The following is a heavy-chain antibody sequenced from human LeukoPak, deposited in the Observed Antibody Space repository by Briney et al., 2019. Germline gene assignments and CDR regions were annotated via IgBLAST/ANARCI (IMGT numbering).Heavy chain of an antibody. D-gene: IGHD3-16*01. CDR2: IYRSGST. Sequence: SETLSLTCTVSGGSIRSYYWGWIRQPPGKGLEWIGNIYRSGSTSYNPSLKSRVTIAVDTSKNHLSLKVSSVTAADTAVYYCARASGGSNSIWTAEYFQHWGQGTLVTVSS. CDR3: ARASGGSNSIWTAEYFQH. CDR1: GGSIRSYY. V-gene: IGHV4-59*08. J-gene: IGHJ1*01.